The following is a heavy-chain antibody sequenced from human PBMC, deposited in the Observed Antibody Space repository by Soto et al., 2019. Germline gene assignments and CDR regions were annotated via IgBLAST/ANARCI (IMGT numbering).Heavy chain of an antibody. V-gene: IGHV3-43*01. Sequence: GGSLRLSCAASGFTFDDYTMHWVRQAPGKGLEWVSLISWDGGSTYYADSVKGRFTISRDNSKNSLYLQMNSLRTEDTAMYYSEKDLQTGYALNYYYGMDVWGQGPTVTVSS. D-gene: IGHD5-18*01. CDR1: GFTFDDYT. J-gene: IGHJ6*02. CDR3: EKDLQTGYALNYYYGMDV. CDR2: ISWDGGST.